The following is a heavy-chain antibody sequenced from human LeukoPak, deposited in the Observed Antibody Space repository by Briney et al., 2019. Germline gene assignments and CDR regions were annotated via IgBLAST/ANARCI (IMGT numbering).Heavy chain of an antibody. J-gene: IGHJ3*01. Sequence: SGTLSLTCTVSGASTSAYYWSWIRQPPGKGLEWIGYSHSGGNANYNPSLKSRVTISIDTSENQFSLRLTSVTAADTAVYFCAHSKRGGGYYINAFAVWGQGALVTISS. V-gene: IGHV4-59*01. CDR2: SHSGGNA. D-gene: IGHD1-26*01. CDR1: GASTSAYY. CDR3: AHSKRGGGYYINAFAV.